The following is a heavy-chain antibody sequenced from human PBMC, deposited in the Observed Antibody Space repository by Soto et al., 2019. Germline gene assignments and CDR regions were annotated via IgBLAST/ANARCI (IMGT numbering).Heavy chain of an antibody. V-gene: IGHV4-31*03. Sequence: QVQLQESGPGLVKPSQTLSLTCTVSGGSISSGGYYWSWIRQHPGKGLEWIGYIYYSGSTSYNPSLKSRVTISVDTSKNQFSLKLSSVTAADTAVYYCARAERRASYYSYYGMDVWGQGTTVTVSS. CDR1: GGSISSGGYY. J-gene: IGHJ6*02. CDR3: ARAERRASYYSYYGMDV. CDR2: IYYSGST.